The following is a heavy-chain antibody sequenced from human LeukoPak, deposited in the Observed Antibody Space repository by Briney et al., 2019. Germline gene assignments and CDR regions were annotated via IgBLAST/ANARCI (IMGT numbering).Heavy chain of an antibody. CDR1: GGSVSRGGYY. Sequence: SETLSLTCTVSGGSVSRGGYYWSWIRQHPGKGLEWIGYIDYSGNTFYNPSLKSRVTISVDTSKNHFSLKLSSVTAADTAVYFCARVVGPYGDNFDYWGQGTLVTVSS. CDR2: IDYSGNT. CDR3: ARVVGPYGDNFDY. V-gene: IGHV4-31*03. D-gene: IGHD4-17*01. J-gene: IGHJ4*02.